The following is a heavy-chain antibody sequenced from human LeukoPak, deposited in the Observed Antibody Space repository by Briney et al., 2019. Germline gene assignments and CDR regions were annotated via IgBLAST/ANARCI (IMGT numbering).Heavy chain of an antibody. V-gene: IGHV3-7*01. CDR1: GFMFSSYW. Sequence: PGGSLRLSCEASGFMFSSYWMNWVRQAPGKGLEWVANIKQGGSEKYYVDSVKGRFSISRDNAKSSLFLQMNSLRADDTAVYYCAMAGYTDGPFDFDYWGQGTLDTVSS. D-gene: IGHD5-18*01. CDR3: AMAGYTDGPFDFDY. CDR2: IKQGGSEK. J-gene: IGHJ4*02.